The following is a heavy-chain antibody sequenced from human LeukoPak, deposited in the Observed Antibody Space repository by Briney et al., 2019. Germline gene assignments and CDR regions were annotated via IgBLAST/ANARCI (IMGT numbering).Heavy chain of an antibody. V-gene: IGHV1-69*01. D-gene: IGHD5-18*01. J-gene: IGHJ4*02. CDR3: ARASGGYSYNYYFDY. CDR2: IIPIFGTA. CDR1: GGTFSSYA. Sequence: SVKVSCKASGGTFSSYAISWVRQAPGQGLEWMGGIIPIFGTANYAQKFQGRVTITADESTSTAYMELSSLRSEDTALYYCARASGGYSYNYYFDYWGQGTLVTVSS.